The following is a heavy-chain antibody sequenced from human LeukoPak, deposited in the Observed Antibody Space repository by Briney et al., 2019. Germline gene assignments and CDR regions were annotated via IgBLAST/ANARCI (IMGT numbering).Heavy chain of an antibody. CDR3: ARDMGYYDT. D-gene: IGHD3-22*01. CDR2: IWYDGSNK. J-gene: IGHJ4*02. V-gene: IGHV3-33*01. Sequence: PGGSLRLSCAASGXTFSNYGMHWVRQAPGKGLEWVAIIWYDGSNKYYADSVKGRFTISRDNSKNTLYLQMNSLRAEDTAVYYCARDMGYYDTWGQGTLVTVSS. CDR1: GXTFSNYG.